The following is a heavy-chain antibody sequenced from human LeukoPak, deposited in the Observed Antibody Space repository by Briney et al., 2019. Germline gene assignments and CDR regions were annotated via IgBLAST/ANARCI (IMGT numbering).Heavy chain of an antibody. CDR2: FDPEDGET. J-gene: IGHJ5*02. CDR3: ATGGYCSSTSCYEGKGNWFDP. V-gene: IGHV1-24*01. D-gene: IGHD2-2*01. CDR1: GYTLTELS. Sequence: AASVKVSFKVSGYTLTELSMHWVRQAPGKGLEWMGGFDPEDGETIYAQKFQGRVTMTEDTSTDTAYMELSSLRSEDTAVYYCATGGYCSSTSCYEGKGNWFDPWGQGTLVTVSS.